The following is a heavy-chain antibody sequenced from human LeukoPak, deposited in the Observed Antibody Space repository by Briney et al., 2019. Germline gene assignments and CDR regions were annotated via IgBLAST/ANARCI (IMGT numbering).Heavy chain of an antibody. CDR1: SDSISNSAYH. CDR2: IYYNRGT. J-gene: IGHJ4*02. Sequence: SETLSLTCTVSSDSISNSAYHWGWTRQPPGRGLEWIGTIYYNRGTYYNPSLKSRVTISVDTSKNQFSLKLSSVTAADTAVYYCARWPAAAGNDYWGQGTLVTVSS. V-gene: IGHV4-39*07. CDR3: ARWPAAAGNDY. D-gene: IGHD6-13*01.